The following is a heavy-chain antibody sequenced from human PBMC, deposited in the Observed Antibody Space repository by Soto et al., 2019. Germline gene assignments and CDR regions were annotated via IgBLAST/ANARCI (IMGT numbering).Heavy chain of an antibody. J-gene: IGHJ6*02. D-gene: IGHD6-13*01. CDR3: ARHLGSYSSSTRYYYGMDV. CDR2: IYPGDSDT. CDR1: GYSFTSYW. V-gene: IGHV5-51*01. Sequence: GESLKISCKGSGYSFTSYWIGWVRQMPGKGLEWMGIIYPGDSDTRYSPSFQGQVTISADKSISTAYLQWSSLKASDTAMYYCARHLGSYSSSTRYYYGMDVWGQGTTVTVS.